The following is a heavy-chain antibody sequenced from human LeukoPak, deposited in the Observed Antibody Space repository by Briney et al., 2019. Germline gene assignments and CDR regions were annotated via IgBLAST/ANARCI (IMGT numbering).Heavy chain of an antibody. Sequence: GGSLRLSCAASGFTFSSYGMHWVRQAPGKGLEWVAVISYDGSNKYYADSVKGRFTISRDNSKDTLYLQMNSLRAEDTAVYYCARDVGGNSRGYFDYWGQGTLVTVSS. D-gene: IGHD4-23*01. CDR1: GFTFSSYG. J-gene: IGHJ4*02. CDR2: ISYDGSNK. CDR3: ARDVGGNSRGYFDY. V-gene: IGHV3-30*03.